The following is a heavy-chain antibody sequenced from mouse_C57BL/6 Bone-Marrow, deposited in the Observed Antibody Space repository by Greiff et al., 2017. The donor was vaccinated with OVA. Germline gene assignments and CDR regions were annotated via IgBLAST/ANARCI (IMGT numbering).Heavy chain of an antibody. D-gene: IGHD4-1*01. Sequence: VKVVESGPGLVQPSQRLSITCTVSGFSLTSYGVHWVRQSPGKGLEWLGVIWRGGSTDYNAAFMSRLSITKDNSKSQVFFRMNSLQADDTAIYCCAYPSWDDWYVDVWGTGTTVTVSS. CDR2: IWRGGST. CDR3: AYPSWDDWYVDV. CDR1: GFSLTSYG. V-gene: IGHV2-5*01. J-gene: IGHJ1*03.